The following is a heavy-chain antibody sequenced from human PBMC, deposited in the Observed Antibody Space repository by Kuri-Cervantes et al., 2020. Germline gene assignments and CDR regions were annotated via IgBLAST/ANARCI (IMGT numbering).Heavy chain of an antibody. CDR1: GFTFSSYG. CDR2: IWYDGSNK. D-gene: IGHD4-17*01. J-gene: IGHJ4*02. Sequence: GESLKISCAASGFTFSSYGMHWVRQAPGKGLEWVAVIWYDGSNKYYADSVKGRFTISRGNSKNTLYLQMNSLRAEDTAVYYCARETTVTTVVDYWGQGTLVTVSS. V-gene: IGHV3-33*01. CDR3: ARETTVTTVVDY.